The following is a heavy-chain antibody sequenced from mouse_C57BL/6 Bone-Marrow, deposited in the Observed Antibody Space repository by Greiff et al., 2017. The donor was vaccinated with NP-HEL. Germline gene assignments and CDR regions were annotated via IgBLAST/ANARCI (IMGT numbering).Heavy chain of an antibody. J-gene: IGHJ3*01. V-gene: IGHV1-63*01. CDR2: IYPGGGYT. D-gene: IGHD2-12*01. CDR3: ARMGDDTWFAY. CDR1: GYTFTNYW. Sequence: VQLQQSGAELVRPGTSVKMSCKASGYTFTNYWIGWAKQRPGHGLEWIGDIYPGGGYTNYNEKFKGKATFTADKSSSTAYMQFSSLTSEDSAIYYCARMGDDTWFAYWGQGTLVTVSA.